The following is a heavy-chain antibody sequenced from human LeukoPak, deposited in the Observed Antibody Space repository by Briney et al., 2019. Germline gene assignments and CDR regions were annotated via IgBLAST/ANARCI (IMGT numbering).Heavy chain of an antibody. D-gene: IGHD5-12*01. J-gene: IGHJ4*02. Sequence: GGSLRLSCAASGFTFSSYAMSWVRQAPGKGLEWVSVISGSGGSTYYADSVKGRFTISRDNSKNTLYLQMNSLRAEDTAVYYCALSWPQYSGYDIYYFEYWGQGTLVTVSS. CDR2: ISGSGGST. CDR1: GFTFSSYA. CDR3: ALSWPQYSGYDIYYFEY. V-gene: IGHV3-23*01.